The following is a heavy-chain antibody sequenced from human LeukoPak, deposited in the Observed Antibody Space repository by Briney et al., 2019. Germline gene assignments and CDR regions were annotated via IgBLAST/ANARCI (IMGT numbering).Heavy chain of an antibody. CDR1: GGSISSYY. CDR2: IYYSGST. J-gene: IGHJ5*02. Sequence: SETLSLTCTVSGGSISSYYWSWIRQPPGKGLEWIGYIYYSGSTNYNPSLKSRVTISVDTSKNQFSLKLSSVTAADTAVYYCAGTGLGELFGWRESWFDPWGQGTLVTVSS. D-gene: IGHD3-10*01. V-gene: IGHV4-59*08. CDR3: AGTGLGELFGWRESWFDP.